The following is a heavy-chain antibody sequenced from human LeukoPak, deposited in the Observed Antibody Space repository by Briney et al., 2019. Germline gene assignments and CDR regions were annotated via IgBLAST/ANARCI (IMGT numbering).Heavy chain of an antibody. J-gene: IGHJ6*03. CDR3: ARAGFGGFGVYYYYMDV. CDR1: GGTFSSYA. CDR2: IIPIFGTA. D-gene: IGHD3-10*01. Sequence: SVKVSCKASGGTFSSYAISWVRQAPGQGLEWMGGIIPIFGTANYAQKFQGRVTITADESTSTAYMELSSLRSGDTAVYYCARAGFGGFGVYYYYMDVWGKGTTVTVFS. V-gene: IGHV1-69*01.